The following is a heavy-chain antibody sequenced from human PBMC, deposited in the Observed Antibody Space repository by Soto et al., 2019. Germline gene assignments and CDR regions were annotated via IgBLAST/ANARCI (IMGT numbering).Heavy chain of an antibody. CDR2: IIPIHGTT. D-gene: IGHD3-16*01. CDR1: GGSLTSYP. Sequence: QMEQSGAEVRKPGSSVKVSCKPSGGSLTSYPMAWVRQAPGQGFEWIGGIIPIHGTTEYAQKFQGRVTSTADESTNRATLEMTGLTSEDTAVYYCARGWGLVSWGQGTLVTVSS. J-gene: IGHJ4*02. CDR3: ARGWGLVS. V-gene: IGHV1-69*01.